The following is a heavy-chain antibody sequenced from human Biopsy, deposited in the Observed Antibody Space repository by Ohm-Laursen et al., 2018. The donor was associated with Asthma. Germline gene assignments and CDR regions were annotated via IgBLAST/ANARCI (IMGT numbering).Heavy chain of an antibody. Sequence: SLRLSCTASGFSFSNFAIHWVRQAPGKGLEWVGVISKDASTQDYADSAKGRLTMARDNSKNTLDLQMNSLREEDTAVYYCVRDGTDDAFDIWGQGTVVSVSS. J-gene: IGHJ3*02. CDR3: VRDGTDDAFDI. CDR2: ISKDASTQ. CDR1: GFSFSNFA. D-gene: IGHD1-1*01. V-gene: IGHV3-30*01.